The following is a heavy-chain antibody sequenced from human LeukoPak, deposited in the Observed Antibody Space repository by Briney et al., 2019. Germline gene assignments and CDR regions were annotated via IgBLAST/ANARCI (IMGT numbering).Heavy chain of an antibody. V-gene: IGHV1-69*05. D-gene: IGHD3-22*01. CDR2: IIPIFGTA. Sequence: SVKVSCKASGGTFSSYAISWVRQAPGQGLEWTGGIIPIFGTANYAQKFQGRVTITTDESTSTAYMELSSLRSEDTAVYYCARCSNYYDSSGYYSPIDYYYYMDVWGKGTTVTVSS. CDR1: GGTFSSYA. J-gene: IGHJ6*03. CDR3: ARCSNYYDSSGYYSPIDYYYYMDV.